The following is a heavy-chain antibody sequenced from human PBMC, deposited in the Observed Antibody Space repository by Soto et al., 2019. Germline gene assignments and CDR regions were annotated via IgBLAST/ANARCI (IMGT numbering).Heavy chain of an antibody. CDR3: AKCGGANCYQPIDY. D-gene: IGHD2-15*01. CDR2: ISGSGGST. J-gene: IGHJ4*02. Sequence: EVQVLESGGGLVQPGGSLRLSCAASAFTFSNYAMTWVRLAPGKGLEWVSSISGSGGSTYYAVSVKGRFTISRDNSRSTLFLQMSSLRAEDTAVYYCAKCGGANCYQPIDYWGQGTLVTVSS. V-gene: IGHV3-23*01. CDR1: AFTFSNYA.